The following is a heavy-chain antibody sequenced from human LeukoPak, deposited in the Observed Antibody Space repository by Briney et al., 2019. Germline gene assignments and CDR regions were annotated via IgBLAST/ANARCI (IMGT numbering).Heavy chain of an antibody. CDR2: IKQDGSEK. J-gene: IGHJ6*03. V-gene: IGHV3-7*01. Sequence: PGGSLRLSCAASGLTFSSYAMSWVRQAPGKGLEWVANIKQDGSEKYYVDSVKGRFTISRDNAKNSLYLQMNSLRAEDTAVYYCARGMSYYYYMDVWGKGTTVTVSS. CDR1: GLTFSSYA. CDR3: ARGMSYYYYMDV.